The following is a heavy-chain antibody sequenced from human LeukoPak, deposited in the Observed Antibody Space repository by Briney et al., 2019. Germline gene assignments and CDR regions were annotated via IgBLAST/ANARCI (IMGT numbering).Heavy chain of an antibody. CDR3: ARTHMVRQWIDP. D-gene: IGHD3-10*01. J-gene: IGHJ5*02. CDR1: GFTFNSYA. V-gene: IGHV3-23*01. CDR2: ISGSGGST. Sequence: GGSLRLSCAASGFTFNSYAMSWVRQAPGKGLEWVSTISGSGGSTYYADSVKGRFTISRDNAKNSLYLQMNSLRAEDTAVYYCARTHMVRQWIDPWGQGTLVTVSS.